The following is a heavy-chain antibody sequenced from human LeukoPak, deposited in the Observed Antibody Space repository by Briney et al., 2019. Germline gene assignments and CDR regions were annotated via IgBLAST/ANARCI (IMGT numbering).Heavy chain of an antibody. Sequence: SETLSLTCTVSGGSISSSSYYWGRIRQPPGKGLEWIGTIYYSGSTYFNPSLKSRVTISVDTSKNQFSLKLSSVTAADTAVYYCARQDFSSGAAYFDYWGQGTVVTVSS. V-gene: IGHV4-39*01. CDR1: GGSISSSSYY. CDR2: IYYSGST. J-gene: IGHJ4*02. D-gene: IGHD6-19*01. CDR3: ARQDFSSGAAYFDY.